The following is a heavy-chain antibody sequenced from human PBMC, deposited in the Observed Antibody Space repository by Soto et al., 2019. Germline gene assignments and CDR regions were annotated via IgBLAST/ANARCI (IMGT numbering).Heavy chain of an antibody. Sequence: QVQLVQSGAEVKKPGASVKVSCKASGYTFTSYAISWVRQAPGQGLEWMGWISAYNGNTNYAQNLQGRVTKTTDTSPRPAYMVLSSLRSDARAVYDCASDAPPQAYWGQGPLVTLSS. CDR2: ISAYNGNT. CDR3: ASDAPPQAY. J-gene: IGHJ4*02. V-gene: IGHV1-18*01. CDR1: GYTFTSYA.